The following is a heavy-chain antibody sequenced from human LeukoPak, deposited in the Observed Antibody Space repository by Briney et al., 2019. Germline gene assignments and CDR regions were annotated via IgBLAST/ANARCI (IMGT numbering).Heavy chain of an antibody. Sequence: GSLRLSCAASGFTFNTYAMSWVRQAPGKGLDWVSAISGSGDRTFYADSVKGRFTISRDNSKNTVLLQMNSLRVEDTAIYYCAKEVAVLGTGAFDMWGQGTMVTVSS. V-gene: IGHV3-23*01. CDR1: GFTFNTYA. CDR2: ISGSGDRT. J-gene: IGHJ3*02. CDR3: AKEVAVLGTGAFDM. D-gene: IGHD6-13*01.